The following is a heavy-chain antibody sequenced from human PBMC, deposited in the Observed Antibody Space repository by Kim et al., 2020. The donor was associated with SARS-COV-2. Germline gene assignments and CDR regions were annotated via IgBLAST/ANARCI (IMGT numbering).Heavy chain of an antibody. Sequence: VKGRFAISRDNSKKTLYLQMNSLRAEDTAVYYCASEGIGYFWSGYYPMDIWGQGTMVTVSS. D-gene: IGHD3-3*01. J-gene: IGHJ3*02. CDR3: ASEGIGYFWSGYYPMDI. V-gene: IGHV3-30*09.